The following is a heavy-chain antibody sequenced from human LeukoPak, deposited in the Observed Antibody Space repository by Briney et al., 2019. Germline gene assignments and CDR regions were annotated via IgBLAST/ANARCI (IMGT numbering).Heavy chain of an antibody. CDR1: GFTFADYG. J-gene: IGHJ4*02. Sequence: GGSLRLSCAASGFTFADYGMSWVRQAPGKGLEWVSGVNRNGGTTSYADSVKGRFTISRDNAKNSLYLQMNSLRVGDTALYHCASSQTSYGDYQTYWGQGTLVTVSS. CDR3: ASSQTSYGDYQTY. D-gene: IGHD4-17*01. V-gene: IGHV3-20*01. CDR2: VNRNGGTT.